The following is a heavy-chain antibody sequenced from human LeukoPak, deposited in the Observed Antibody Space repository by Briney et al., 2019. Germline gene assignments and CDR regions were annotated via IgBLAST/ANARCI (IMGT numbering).Heavy chain of an antibody. CDR3: ARDTQYYDYVWGSYRPEYYYYGMDV. V-gene: IGHV4-4*07. D-gene: IGHD3-16*02. CDR1: GGSISSYY. J-gene: IGHJ6*02. CDR2: IYTSGST. Sequence: PSETLSLTCTVSGGSISSYYWSWIRQPAGKGLEWIGRIYTSGSTNYNPSLKSRVTMSVDTSKNQFSLKLSSVTAADTAVYYCARDTQYYDYVWGSYRPEYYYYGMDVWGQGTTVTVSS.